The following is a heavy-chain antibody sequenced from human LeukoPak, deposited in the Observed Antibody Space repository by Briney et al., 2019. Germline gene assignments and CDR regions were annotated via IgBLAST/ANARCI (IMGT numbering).Heavy chain of an antibody. J-gene: IGHJ5*02. V-gene: IGHV1-18*01. CDR3: ARVQVGENWFDL. Sequence: ASVKVSCKASGYTFTSYGISWVRQTPGQGLEWMGWISAYNGNTNYAQKLQGRVTMTTDTSTSTAYMELRSLRSDDTAVYYCARVQVGENWFDLWGQGTLVTVSS. D-gene: IGHD3-16*01. CDR2: ISAYNGNT. CDR1: GYTFTSYG.